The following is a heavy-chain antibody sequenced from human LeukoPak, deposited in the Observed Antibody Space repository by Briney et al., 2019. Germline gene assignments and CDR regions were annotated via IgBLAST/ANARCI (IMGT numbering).Heavy chain of an antibody. V-gene: IGHV1-18*04. D-gene: IGHD2-2*01. J-gene: IGHJ4*02. CDR1: GYSFTSNG. Sequence: ASVKVSCKASGYSFTSNGITWVRQARGQGLKWMGWISGYNGDTVYAQMFQDRVTMTTDTSTSTAYMELRSPRSDDTAVYYCARSGHCSGTSCYAEGLDYWGQGTLVTVSS. CDR2: ISGYNGDT. CDR3: ARSGHCSGTSCYAEGLDY.